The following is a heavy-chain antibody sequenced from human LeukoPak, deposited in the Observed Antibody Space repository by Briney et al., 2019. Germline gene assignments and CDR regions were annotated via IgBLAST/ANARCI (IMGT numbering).Heavy chain of an antibody. D-gene: IGHD2-2*01. CDR1: GGSLSSGDFY. Sequence: SETLSLTCTVSGGSLSSGDFYWSWIPQPPGKGLEWIGYTYYSGSTYYNPSLKSRVTISVDTSKNLFSLKLSSVTAADTAVYCCVMDLGYCSSTSCPWGQGTLVTVSS. CDR2: TYYSGST. J-gene: IGHJ5*02. V-gene: IGHV4-30-4*08. CDR3: VMDLGYCSSTSCP.